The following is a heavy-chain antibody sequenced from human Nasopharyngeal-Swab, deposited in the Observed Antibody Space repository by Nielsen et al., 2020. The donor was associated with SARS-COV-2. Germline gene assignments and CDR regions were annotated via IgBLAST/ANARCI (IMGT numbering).Heavy chain of an antibody. V-gene: IGHV3-48*01. J-gene: IGHJ4*02. CDR2: ISTTSSSI. Sequence: ETLSLTCAASGFNFKTYNMNWVRQAPGKGLEWVAYISTTSSSIYYADSVRGRFTISRDNAKNLLYLEMNSLRVEDTAVYFCAKVAGAMPENDHWGQGTLVTVSS. CDR1: GFNFKTYN. D-gene: IGHD2-2*01. CDR3: AKVAGAMPENDH.